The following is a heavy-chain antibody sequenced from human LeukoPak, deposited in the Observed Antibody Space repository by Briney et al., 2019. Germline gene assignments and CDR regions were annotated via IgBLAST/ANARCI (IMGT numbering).Heavy chain of an antibody. J-gene: IGHJ5*02. Sequence: SQTLSLTCTVSGGSISSGGYYWSWIRQHPGKGLEWIGYIYYSGSTYYNPSLKSRVTISVDTSKNQFSLELSSVTAADTAVYYCARYDNLAAAGPEVNWFDPWGQGTLVTVSS. D-gene: IGHD6-13*01. CDR2: IYYSGST. V-gene: IGHV4-31*03. CDR3: ARYDNLAAAGPEVNWFDP. CDR1: GGSISSGGYY.